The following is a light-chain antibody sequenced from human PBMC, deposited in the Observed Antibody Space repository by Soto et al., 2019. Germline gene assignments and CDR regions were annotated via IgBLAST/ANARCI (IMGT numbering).Light chain of an antibody. Sequence: SYELTQPPSVSVAPGKTARITCGGNNIGSKSVHWYQQKQGQAPVLVIYYDSDRPSGIPERFSGSNSENTATLTISRVEAGEEDDYYCQVWDSSSDHPVFGGGTKLTVL. CDR1: NIGSKS. V-gene: IGLV3-21*04. CDR2: YDS. CDR3: QVWDSSSDHPV. J-gene: IGLJ3*02.